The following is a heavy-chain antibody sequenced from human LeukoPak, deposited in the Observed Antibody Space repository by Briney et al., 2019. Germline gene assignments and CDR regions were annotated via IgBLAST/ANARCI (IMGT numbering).Heavy chain of an antibody. J-gene: IGHJ4*02. CDR2: VYYHGAT. D-gene: IGHD3-10*01. CDR1: GGSISTYY. Sequence: SETLPLTCTVSGGSISTYYWTWIRQPPGRRLEWIGYVYYHGATNYNPSLKSRLTMSVDTSKNQFSLKLRSVTAADTAVYYCARESGGYSETFFDYWGQGALVTVSS. V-gene: IGHV4-59*01. CDR3: ARESGGYSETFFDY.